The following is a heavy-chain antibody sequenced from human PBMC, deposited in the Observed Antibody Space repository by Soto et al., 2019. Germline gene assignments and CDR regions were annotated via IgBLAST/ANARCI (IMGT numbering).Heavy chain of an antibody. J-gene: IGHJ4*02. CDR1: GYTFTSYA. CDR2: INAGNGNT. D-gene: IGHD4-17*01. Sequence: QVQLVQSGAEEKKPGASVKVSCKASGYTFTSYAMHWVRQAPGQRLEWMGWINAGNGNTKYSQKFQGRVTITRDTAASTAYMELSSLRSDDTAVYYCASGYSDYRPAKNWGQGTLVTVSS. CDR3: ASGYSDYRPAKN. V-gene: IGHV1-3*05.